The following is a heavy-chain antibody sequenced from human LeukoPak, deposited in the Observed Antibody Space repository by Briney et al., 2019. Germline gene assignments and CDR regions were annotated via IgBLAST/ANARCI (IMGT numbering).Heavy chain of an antibody. CDR1: GGSISSYY. CDR3: ARENSGSYREFDY. CDR2: IYPSGST. Sequence: SETLSLTCTVSGGSISSYYWTWIRQPAGKGLEWIGRIYPSGSTNYNPSLKSRVTMSVDTSENQFSLKLSSVTAADTAVYYCARENSGSYREFDYWGQGTLVTVSS. V-gene: IGHV4-4*07. D-gene: IGHD1-26*01. J-gene: IGHJ4*02.